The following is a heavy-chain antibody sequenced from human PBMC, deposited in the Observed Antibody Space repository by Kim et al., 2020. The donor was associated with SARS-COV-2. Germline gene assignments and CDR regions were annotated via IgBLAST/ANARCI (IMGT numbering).Heavy chain of an antibody. V-gene: IGHV1-8*01. J-gene: IGHJ3*02. Sequence: FQGRVTMTRNTSISTAYMELSSLRSEDTAVYYCARNYDFWSGYLANAFDIWGQGTMVTVSS. CDR3: ARNYDFWSGYLANAFDI. D-gene: IGHD3-3*01.